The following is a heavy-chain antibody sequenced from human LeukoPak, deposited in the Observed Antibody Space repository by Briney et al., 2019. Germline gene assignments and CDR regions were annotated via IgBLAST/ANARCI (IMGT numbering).Heavy chain of an antibody. J-gene: IGHJ4*02. CDR2: INAGNGNT. D-gene: IGHD3-9*01. Sequence: ASVKVSCKASGYTFTSYAMHWVRQAPGQRLEWMGWINAGNGNTKYSQKFQGRVTITRDTSASTAYMELSSLRSEDTAVYYCARDRILTGYHTFDYWGQGTLVTVSS. CDR3: ARDRILTGYHTFDY. CDR1: GYTFTSYA. V-gene: IGHV1-3*01.